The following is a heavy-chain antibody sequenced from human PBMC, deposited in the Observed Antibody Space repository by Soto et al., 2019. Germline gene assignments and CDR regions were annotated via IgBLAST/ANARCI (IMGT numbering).Heavy chain of an antibody. Sequence: PGGSLRLSCAASGFTFVGYGMHWVRQAPGKGLDCVAVISYDGSNKYYADSVKGRFTISRDNSKNTLYLQMNSLRAEDTAVYYCAKDPNWNYFPQTYYYYGMDVWGQGTTVTVSS. CDR1: GFTFVGYG. J-gene: IGHJ6*02. CDR3: AKDPNWNYFPQTYYYYGMDV. D-gene: IGHD1-7*01. V-gene: IGHV3-30*18. CDR2: ISYDGSNK.